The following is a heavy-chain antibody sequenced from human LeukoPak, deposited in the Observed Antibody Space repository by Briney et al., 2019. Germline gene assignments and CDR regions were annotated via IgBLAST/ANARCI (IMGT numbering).Heavy chain of an antibody. Sequence: ASVKVSCKVSGYTLTELSMHWVRQAPGKGLVWMGGFDPEDGETIYAQKFQGRVTMTEDTSTDTAYMELSSLRSEDTAVYYCATTPVLRFLEWLYREAWFDPWGQGTLVTVSS. CDR1: GYTLTELS. V-gene: IGHV1-24*01. D-gene: IGHD3-3*01. CDR2: FDPEDGET. CDR3: ATTPVLRFLEWLYREAWFDP. J-gene: IGHJ5*02.